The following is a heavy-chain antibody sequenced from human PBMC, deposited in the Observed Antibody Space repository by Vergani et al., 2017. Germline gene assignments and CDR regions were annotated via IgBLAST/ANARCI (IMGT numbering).Heavy chain of an antibody. CDR1: GYTFTGYY. D-gene: IGHD3-3*01. CDR3: ARAESYYDFWSGQGYYYYYGMDV. J-gene: IGHJ6*02. Sequence: QVQLVQSGAEVKKPGASVKVSCKASGYTFTGYYMHWVRKAPGQGLEWMGWINPNSGGTNYAQKFQGRVTMTRDTSISTAYMEVSRLRSDDTAVYYCARAESYYDFWSGQGYYYYYGMDVWGQGTTVTVSS. V-gene: IGHV1-2*02. CDR2: INPNSGGT.